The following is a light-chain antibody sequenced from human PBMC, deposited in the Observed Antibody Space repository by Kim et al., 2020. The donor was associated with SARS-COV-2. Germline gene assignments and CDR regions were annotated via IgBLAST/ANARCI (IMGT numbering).Light chain of an antibody. CDR3: SSYTSSSTYV. CDR1: SSDVGSYNR. Sequence: GQSLTISCTGTSSDVGSYNRVSWYQQPPGTAPKLMIYEVNNRPSGVPDRFSGSKSGNTASLTISGLQAEDEADYYCSSYTSSSTYVFGTGTKVTVL. J-gene: IGLJ1*01. V-gene: IGLV2-18*02. CDR2: EVN.